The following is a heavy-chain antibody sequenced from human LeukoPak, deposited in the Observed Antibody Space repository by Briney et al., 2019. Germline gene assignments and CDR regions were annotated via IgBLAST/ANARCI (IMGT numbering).Heavy chain of an antibody. D-gene: IGHD3-16*01. CDR2: TSGSGGST. Sequence: PGGSLRLSCAASGFNFFTYNMNWVRQAPGKGLEWVSTTSGSGGSTYYADSVKGRFTISRDNSKNTVYLQMNSLRAEDTAVYYCAKDLGNNIPSVLDYWGQGTLVTVSS. V-gene: IGHV3-23*01. J-gene: IGHJ4*02. CDR1: GFNFFTYN. CDR3: AKDLGNNIPSVLDY.